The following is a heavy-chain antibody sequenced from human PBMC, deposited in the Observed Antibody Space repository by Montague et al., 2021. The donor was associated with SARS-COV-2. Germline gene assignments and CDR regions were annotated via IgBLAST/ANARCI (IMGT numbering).Heavy chain of an antibody. V-gene: IGHV3-30*04. Sequence: SLRLSCAASGFTFSSYAMHWVRQAPGKGLEWVAGISYDGSNKYYVYSVKGRFTISRDNSKNTLYLQMNSLRAEDTAVYYCARSLSGSYWGAFDIWGQGTMVTVSS. J-gene: IGHJ3*02. D-gene: IGHD1-26*01. CDR2: ISYDGSNK. CDR3: ARSLSGSYWGAFDI. CDR1: GFTFSSYA.